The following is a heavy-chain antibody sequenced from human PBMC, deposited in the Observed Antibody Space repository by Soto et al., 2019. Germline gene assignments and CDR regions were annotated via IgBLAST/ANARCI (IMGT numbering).Heavy chain of an antibody. V-gene: IGHV4-59*08. CDR3: ASQHYYDSSGYYVVY. CDR1: GGSIGNSY. D-gene: IGHD3-22*01. J-gene: IGHJ4*02. Sequence: PSETLSLTCTVSGGSIGNSYWSWIRQSPGKGLEWIGYIYYSGSSNYNPSLKSRVSISVDTSKNQFSLKLSSVTAADTAVYYCASQHYYDSSGYYVVYWGQGTLVTV. CDR2: IYYSGSS.